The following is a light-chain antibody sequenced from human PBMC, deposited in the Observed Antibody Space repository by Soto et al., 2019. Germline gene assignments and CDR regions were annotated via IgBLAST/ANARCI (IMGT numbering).Light chain of an antibody. CDR2: AAS. J-gene: IGKJ1*01. V-gene: IGKV1-39*01. CDR3: QQYDSPPPT. CDR1: QSISSY. Sequence: DIQVTHSPSSLAASVGDRVTITCRASQSISSYLNWYQQKPGKAPNLLIYAASSLQSGVPSRFSGSGSGTEFALTISSLQPDDSATYYCQQYDSPPPTFGQGTKVDI.